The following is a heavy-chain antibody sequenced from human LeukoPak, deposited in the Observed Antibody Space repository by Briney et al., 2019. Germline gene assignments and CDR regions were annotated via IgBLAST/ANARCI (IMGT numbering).Heavy chain of an antibody. CDR2: IYYSGST. CDR3: VNLLHDSSGHYYFDY. V-gene: IGHV4-30-4*02. D-gene: IGHD6-19*01. CDR1: GGSISSGDYY. Sequence: KPSETLSLTCTVSGGSISSGDYYWSWIRQPPGKGLEWIGYIYYSGSTYYNPSLKSRVTISVDASKNHFSLRLTSMTAADTAVYYCVNLLHDSSGHYYFDYWGQGTLVSVSS. J-gene: IGHJ4*02.